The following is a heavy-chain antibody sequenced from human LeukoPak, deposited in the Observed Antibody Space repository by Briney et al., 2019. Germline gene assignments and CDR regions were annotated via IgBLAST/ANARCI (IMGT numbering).Heavy chain of an antibody. J-gene: IGHJ5*02. Sequence: GESLKISCKGSGYSFTSSWIGWARQMPGKGLEWMAIINPGDSDTRYSPSFQGQVTISADKSISTVYLQWGSLKASNTAMYYCARQPGAGWFDPWGQGTLVTVSS. D-gene: IGHD3-10*01. CDR3: ARQPGAGWFDP. CDR2: INPGDSDT. V-gene: IGHV5-51*01. CDR1: GYSFTSSW.